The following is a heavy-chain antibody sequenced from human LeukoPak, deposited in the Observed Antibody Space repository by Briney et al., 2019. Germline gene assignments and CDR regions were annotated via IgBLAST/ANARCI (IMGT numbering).Heavy chain of an antibody. CDR3: ARVMYGEGVRFDP. V-gene: IGHV4-30-2*01. Sequence: PSETLSLTCTVSGGSISNINYSWSWIRRPPGKGLEWIGYIYYSGSTYYNPALRSRVTISVDRSKNHFSLELNSVTAADTAVYYCARVMYGEGVRFDPWGQETLVTVSS. J-gene: IGHJ5*02. CDR1: GGSISNINYS. D-gene: IGHD2-8*01. CDR2: IYYSGST.